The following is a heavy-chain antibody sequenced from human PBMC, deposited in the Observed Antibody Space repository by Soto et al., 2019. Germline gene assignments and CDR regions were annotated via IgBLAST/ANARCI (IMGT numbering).Heavy chain of an antibody. CDR3: ARVIRQRWLRLNYYFDY. CDR1: GGXFSGYY. D-gene: IGHD5-12*01. CDR2: INHSGST. V-gene: IGHV4-34*01. J-gene: IGHJ4*02. Sequence: SETLSLTCAVYGGXFSGYYWSWIHQPPGKGLEWIGEINHSGSTNYNPSLKSRVTISVDTSKNQFSLKLSSVTAADTAVYYCARVIRQRWLRLNYYFDYWGQGTLVTVSS.